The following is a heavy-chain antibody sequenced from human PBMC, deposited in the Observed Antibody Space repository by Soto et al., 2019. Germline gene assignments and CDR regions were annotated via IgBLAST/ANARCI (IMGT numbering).Heavy chain of an antibody. CDR2: TYYSGNT. CDR1: GGSVSSCAYY. D-gene: IGHD6-13*01. Sequence: LSLSCTVSGGSVSSCAYYWSWIRQHPGEALEWIGYTYYSGNTYYNPSLKSRVMISVDTSKNQFSLRLSSVTAADTAVYYCARVGISSTDAFDIWGHGTMVTVSS. J-gene: IGHJ3*02. V-gene: IGHV4-31*03. CDR3: ARVGISSTDAFDI.